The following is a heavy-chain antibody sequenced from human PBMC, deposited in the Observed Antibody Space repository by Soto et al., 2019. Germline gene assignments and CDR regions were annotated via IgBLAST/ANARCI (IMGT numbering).Heavy chain of an antibody. CDR1: GGSISSGGYY. Sequence: QVQLQESGPGLVKPSQTLSLTCSVSGGSISSGGYYWNWIRQHPGKGLEWFGYIYYSGSTYYNPSLKSRVTISVDTSKNQFSLKLSSVTAADTAVYYCARDHGDYGWEFDSWGQGTLVTVSS. CDR2: IYYSGST. D-gene: IGHD4-17*01. CDR3: ARDHGDYGWEFDS. V-gene: IGHV4-31*03. J-gene: IGHJ4*02.